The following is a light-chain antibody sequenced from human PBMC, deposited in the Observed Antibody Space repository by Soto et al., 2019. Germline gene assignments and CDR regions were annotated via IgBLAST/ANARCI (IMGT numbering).Light chain of an antibody. Sequence: AIQLTQSPSSLSASIGDRVTISCRASQGISSYLAWYQQEPGKAPKLLIYGASTLQSGVPSTFSGSGSGTDFTLTISCLQSEDFATYFCQQYSTYPFTFGPGTKVDVK. CDR1: QGISSY. CDR2: GAS. V-gene: IGKV1-8*01. CDR3: QQYSTYPFT. J-gene: IGKJ3*01.